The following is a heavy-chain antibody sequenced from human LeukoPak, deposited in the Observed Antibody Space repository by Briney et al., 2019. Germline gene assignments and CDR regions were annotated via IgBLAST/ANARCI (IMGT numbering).Heavy chain of an antibody. V-gene: IGHV1-18*01. CDR2: ISAYNGNT. CDR1: GYTFTSYG. Sequence: GASVIVSCKASGYTFTSYGINWVLQAPGQGPEWMGWISAYNGNTKYAQNLQGRVTMTTDTSTSTAYMELRSLRSDDTAVYYCTRDLPYSSSWESIDYWGQGTLVTVSS. J-gene: IGHJ4*02. CDR3: TRDLPYSSSWESIDY. D-gene: IGHD6-13*01.